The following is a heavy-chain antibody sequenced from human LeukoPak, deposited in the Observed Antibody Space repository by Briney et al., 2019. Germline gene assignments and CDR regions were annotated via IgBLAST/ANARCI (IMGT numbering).Heavy chain of an antibody. CDR3: TRVGYIDEGIDY. D-gene: IGHD5-24*01. CDR1: GFPFSSYW. V-gene: IGHV3-7*04. J-gene: IGHJ4*02. CDR2: IKQAGSKK. Sequence: PGGSLRLSCVASGFPFSSYWMTWVRQAPGKGLEWVANIKQAGSKKSYVDSVKGRFTISRDNAKNSLYLQMNSLRAEDTAIYYCTRVGYIDEGIDYWGQGTLVTVSS.